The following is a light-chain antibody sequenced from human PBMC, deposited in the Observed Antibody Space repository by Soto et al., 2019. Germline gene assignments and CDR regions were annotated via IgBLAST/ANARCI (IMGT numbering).Light chain of an antibody. V-gene: IGKV4-1*01. CDR2: WAS. Sequence: DIVMTQSPETLAVSLGERASINCKSSQSVLYSPNNLNYLSWYQQKPGQPPKLLIYWASSRESGVPDRFSGSGSGTDFTLTISSLQAEDVAVYYCQQSYSTPWTFGQGTKVEIK. CDR1: QSVLYSPNNLNY. CDR3: QQSYSTPWT. J-gene: IGKJ1*01.